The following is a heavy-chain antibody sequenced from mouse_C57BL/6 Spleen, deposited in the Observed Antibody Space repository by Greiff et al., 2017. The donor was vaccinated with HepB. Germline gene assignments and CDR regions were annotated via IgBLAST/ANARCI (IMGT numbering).Heavy chain of an antibody. CDR3: ARAYSTPGYFDY. J-gene: IGHJ2*01. CDR2: ISYDGSN. V-gene: IGHV3-6*01. Sequence: EVQLVESGPGLVKPSQSLSLTCSVTGYSITSGYYWNWIRQFPGNKLEWMGYISYDGSNNYNPSLKNRISITRDTSKNQFFLKLNSVTTEDTATYYCARAYSTPGYFDYWGQGTTLTVSS. D-gene: IGHD2-5*01. CDR1: GYSITSGYY.